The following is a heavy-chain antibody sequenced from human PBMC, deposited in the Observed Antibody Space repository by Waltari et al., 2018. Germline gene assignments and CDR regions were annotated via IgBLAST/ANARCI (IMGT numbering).Heavy chain of an antibody. V-gene: IGHV1-2*02. CDR1: GYTFTGYY. CDR2: INPNSGGT. J-gene: IGHJ6*02. Sequence: QVQLVQSGAEVKKPGASVKVSCKASGYTFTGYYMHWVRQAPGQGLAWMGWINPNSGGTNYAQKFQGRVTMTRDTSISTAYMELSRLRSDDTAVYYCARAHIVVVPAAIPLYYYYGMDVWGQGTTVTVSS. CDR3: ARAHIVVVPAAIPLYYYYGMDV. D-gene: IGHD2-2*01.